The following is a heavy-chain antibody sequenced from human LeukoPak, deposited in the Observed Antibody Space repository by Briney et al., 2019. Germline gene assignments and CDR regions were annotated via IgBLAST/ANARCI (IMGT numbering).Heavy chain of an antibody. J-gene: IGHJ6*03. Sequence: GGSLRLSCAASGFTFSSYAMSWVRQAPGKGLEWVSFIVGSGAGTYYADSVKGRFTISRDNSKNTLYLQMNSLRAEDTAVYYCARASGSYYHYYYYMDVWGKGTTVTVSS. CDR3: ARASGSYYHYYYYMDV. V-gene: IGHV3-23*01. D-gene: IGHD1-26*01. CDR2: IVGSGAGT. CDR1: GFTFSSYA.